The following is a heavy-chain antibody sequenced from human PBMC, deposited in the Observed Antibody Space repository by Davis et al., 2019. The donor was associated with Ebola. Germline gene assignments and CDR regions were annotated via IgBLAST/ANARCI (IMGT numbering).Heavy chain of an antibody. V-gene: IGHV3-74*01. CDR3: ACYVLG. Sequence: GESLKISCTVSGFTFSNNWMSWVRQVPGKGLVWVSSISRDGTTTTYADSVKGRFTISRDNAKNTLYLQMNSLRVEDTAVYYCACYVLGWGQGTLVTVSS. D-gene: IGHD2-8*01. J-gene: IGHJ4*02. CDR2: ISRDGTTT. CDR1: GFTFSNNW.